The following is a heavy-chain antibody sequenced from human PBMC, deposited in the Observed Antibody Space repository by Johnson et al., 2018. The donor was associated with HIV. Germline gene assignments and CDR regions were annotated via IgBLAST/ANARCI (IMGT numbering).Heavy chain of an antibody. V-gene: IGHV3-30-3*01. CDR2: ISYDANNK. J-gene: IGHJ3*02. CDR1: GYTFSSYA. D-gene: IGHD6-19*01. Sequence: QVQLVESGGGVVQPGRSLRLSCAASGYTFSSYAMHWVRQAPGKGLEWVAVISYDANNKYYADSVKGRFTISRDNSKNTFYLQMNSLRVEDTAVYYCAKVGTGYTSSSVGAFDIWGQGTMVTVSS. CDR3: AKVGTGYTSSSVGAFDI.